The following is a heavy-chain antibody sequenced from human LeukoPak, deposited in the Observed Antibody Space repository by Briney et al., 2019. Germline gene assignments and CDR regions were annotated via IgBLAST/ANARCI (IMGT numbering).Heavy chain of an antibody. D-gene: IGHD3-22*01. J-gene: IGHJ4*02. Sequence: SETLSLTCTVSGGSVSSSSYYWGWLRQPPGKGLEWFGNIYYSGSTYYNPSLKSRVTISVDTSKNQFSLKLSSVTAADTAVYYCARRAPIYYDSSGYYYVFDYWGQGTLVTVSS. CDR1: GGSVSSSSYY. CDR2: IYYSGST. V-gene: IGHV4-39*01. CDR3: ARRAPIYYDSSGYYYVFDY.